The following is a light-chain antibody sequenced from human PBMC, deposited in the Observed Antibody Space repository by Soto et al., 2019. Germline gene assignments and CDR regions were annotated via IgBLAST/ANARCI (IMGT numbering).Light chain of an antibody. J-gene: IGKJ1*01. CDR1: QSISSY. V-gene: IGKV1-39*01. CDR2: AAS. CDR3: QKSYSTSWK. Sequence: DIQITHSPSSLSASVVDRVTITFLASQSISSYLNWYQQKPGKAPKLLIYAASSLQSGVPSGFSGSGSGTDFTLTISSLQPEDFATYYCQKSYSTSWKFGQGTKVDIK.